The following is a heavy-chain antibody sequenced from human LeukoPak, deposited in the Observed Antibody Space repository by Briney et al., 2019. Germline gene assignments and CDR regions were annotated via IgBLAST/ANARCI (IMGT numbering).Heavy chain of an antibody. D-gene: IGHD3-10*01. CDR2: IFYSGST. CDR1: GGSISSYY. CDR3: ARLVLPFGRGVGMDV. V-gene: IGHV4-59*08. Sequence: SETLSLTCTVSGGSISSYYWSWIRQPPGKGLEWIGYIFYSGSTNYNPSLKSRVTISVDTSKNQFSLKLSSVTAADTAVYYCARLVLPFGRGVGMDVWGQGTTVTVSS. J-gene: IGHJ6*02.